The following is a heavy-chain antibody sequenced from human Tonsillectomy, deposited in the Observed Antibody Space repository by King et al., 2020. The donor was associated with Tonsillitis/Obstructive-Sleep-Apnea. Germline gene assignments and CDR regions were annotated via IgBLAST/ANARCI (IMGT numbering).Heavy chain of an antibody. Sequence: VQLVESGAEVKKPGASVKVSCKASGYTFTSYGISWVRQAPGQGLEWMGWISAYNGNTNYAQKLQGRVTMTTDTSTSTAYMELRSLRSDDTAVYYCARDSGFDDSGSPEAHFDYWGQGTLVTVSS. J-gene: IGHJ4*02. CDR3: ARDSGFDDSGSPEAHFDY. CDR2: ISAYNGNT. V-gene: IGHV1-18*01. CDR1: GYTFTSYG. D-gene: IGHD3-10*01.